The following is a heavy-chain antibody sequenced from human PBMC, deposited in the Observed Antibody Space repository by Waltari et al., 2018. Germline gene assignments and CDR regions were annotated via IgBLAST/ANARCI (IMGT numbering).Heavy chain of an antibody. Sequence: QLELQESGPGLVKPSETLSLTCSVSGGSIRRSGYYLVWIRQPPGKGLEWIGSIYYSGTTYNNPSLNSRVTISLDTSKNQFSLKLTSVTAADTAMYFCARQSYYDESGHDWGQGTLVTVSS. V-gene: IGHV4-39*01. CDR2: IYYSGTT. CDR1: GGSIRRSGYY. CDR3: ARQSYYDESGHD. J-gene: IGHJ4*02. D-gene: IGHD3-22*01.